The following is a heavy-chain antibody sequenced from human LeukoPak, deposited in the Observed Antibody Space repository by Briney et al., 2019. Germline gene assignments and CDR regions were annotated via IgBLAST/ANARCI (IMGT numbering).Heavy chain of an antibody. Sequence: GGSLRLSCAASGFTFDDYAMHWVRQAPGKGLEWVSGISWNSGSIGYADSVKGRFTISRDNAKNSLYLQTNSLRAEDTPLYYCTGSRSYSGHFDYWGQGTLVTVSS. CDR3: TGSRSYSGHFDY. V-gene: IGHV3-9*01. CDR2: ISWNSGSI. CDR1: GFTFDDYA. J-gene: IGHJ4*02. D-gene: IGHD3-10*01.